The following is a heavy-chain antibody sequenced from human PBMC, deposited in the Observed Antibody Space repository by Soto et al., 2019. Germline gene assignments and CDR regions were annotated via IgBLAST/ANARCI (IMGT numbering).Heavy chain of an antibody. CDR1: GFTFSSYA. V-gene: IGHV3-23*01. CDR2: ITTSGSNT. J-gene: IGHJ6*02. CDR3: TPGGVPAAAKGYYYYAMDV. Sequence: HPGGSLRLSCAASGFTFSSYAVNWVRQAPGKGLEWVSAITTSGSNTYYTDSVKGRFTISRDNSKNTLYLQMNSLRAEDTAVYYCTPGGVPAAAKGYYYYAMDVWGQGTTVTVSS. D-gene: IGHD2-2*01.